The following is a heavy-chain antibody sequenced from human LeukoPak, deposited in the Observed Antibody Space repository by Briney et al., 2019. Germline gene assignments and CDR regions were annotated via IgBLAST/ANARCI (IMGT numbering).Heavy chain of an antibody. Sequence: ASVKVSCKASGYTFTGYYIHWVRQAPGQGLEWMGGLNPDTSSTNYAQKFQARVIMTRDTSINTAYMELRRLRYDDTAMYFCARESFSGSGGLNWFAPWGQGTLVTVSA. V-gene: IGHV1-2*02. J-gene: IGHJ5*02. CDR2: LNPDTSST. D-gene: IGHD3-10*01. CDR3: ARESFSGSGGLNWFAP. CDR1: GYTFTGYY.